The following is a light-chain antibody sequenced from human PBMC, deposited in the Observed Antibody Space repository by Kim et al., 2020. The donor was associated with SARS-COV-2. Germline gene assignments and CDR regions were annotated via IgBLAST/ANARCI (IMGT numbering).Light chain of an antibody. CDR3: GTWDSSLSAGQV. Sequence: KLTSSCSGSSSNIGNNYVSWYQQLPGTAPKLLIYDNNKRPSGIPDRFSGSKSGTSATLGITGLQTGDEADYYCGTWDSSLSAGQVFGGGTQLTVL. V-gene: IGLV1-51*01. CDR2: DNN. J-gene: IGLJ3*02. CDR1: SSNIGNNY.